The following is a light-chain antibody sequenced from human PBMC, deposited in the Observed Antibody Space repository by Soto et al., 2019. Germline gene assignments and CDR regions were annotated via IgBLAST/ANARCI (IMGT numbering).Light chain of an antibody. CDR1: QSISIW. Sequence: DIQMTQSPSTLSASVVDRVTITCLAIQSISIWLAWYQQKPGKAPKILIYKASSLESGVPSRFSGSGSGTEFTLTISSLQPDDFATYYCQQYSTYTPRTFGQGTKVDIK. CDR2: KAS. CDR3: QQYSTYTPRT. V-gene: IGKV1-5*03. J-gene: IGKJ1*01.